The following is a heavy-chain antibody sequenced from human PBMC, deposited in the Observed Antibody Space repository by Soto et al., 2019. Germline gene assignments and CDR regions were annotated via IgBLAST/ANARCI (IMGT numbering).Heavy chain of an antibody. J-gene: IGHJ4*02. CDR1: GFTFSSYA. CDR3: ARDGSFDY. CDR2: ISYDGSNK. V-gene: IGHV3-30-3*01. Sequence: QVPLVESGGGVVQPGRSLRLSCAASGFTFSSYAMHWVRQAPGKGLEWVAVISYDGSNKYYADSVKGRFTISRDNSKNTLYLQMNSLRAEDTAVYYCARDGSFDYWGQGTLVTVSS. D-gene: IGHD5-12*01.